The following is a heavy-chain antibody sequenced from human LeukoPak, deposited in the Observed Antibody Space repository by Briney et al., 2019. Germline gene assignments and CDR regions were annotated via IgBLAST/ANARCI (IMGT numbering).Heavy chain of an antibody. D-gene: IGHD3-16*01. CDR3: ARGGGLDV. Sequence: GGSLRLSCAASGFTFSAYSMNWARQAPGKGLEWVASINHNGNVNYYVDSVKGRFTISRDNAKNSLYLQMSNLRAEDTAVYFCARGGGLDVWGQGATVTVSS. CDR2: INHNGNVN. V-gene: IGHV3-7*03. J-gene: IGHJ6*02. CDR1: GFTFSAYS.